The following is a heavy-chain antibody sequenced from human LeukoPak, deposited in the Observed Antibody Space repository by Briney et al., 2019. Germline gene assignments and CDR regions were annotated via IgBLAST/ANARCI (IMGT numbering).Heavy chain of an antibody. D-gene: IGHD1-1*01. CDR1: GGSISSGGYY. Sequence: SETLSLTCTVSGGSISSGGYYWSWIRQPPGEGLEWIGYIYDSGSTYYNPSLKSRVTISVDKSKNQFSLKLSSVTAAGTAVYYCARGRYNWNDRGAFDIWGQGTMVTVSS. CDR2: IYDSGST. J-gene: IGHJ3*02. CDR3: ARGRYNWNDRGAFDI. V-gene: IGHV4-30-2*01.